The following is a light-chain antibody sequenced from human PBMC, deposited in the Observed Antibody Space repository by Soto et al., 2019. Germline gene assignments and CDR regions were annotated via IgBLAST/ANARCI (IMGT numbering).Light chain of an antibody. Sequence: LLTQSPGTLSLSPGERATLSCRASQTVRNNYLAWYQQKPGQAPRLLIYDASSRATGIPDRFSGGGSGTDFTLTISRLEPEDFAVYYCQQYGSSGTFGQGTKVDIK. CDR1: QTVRNNY. CDR2: DAS. CDR3: QQYGSSGT. V-gene: IGKV3-20*01. J-gene: IGKJ1*01.